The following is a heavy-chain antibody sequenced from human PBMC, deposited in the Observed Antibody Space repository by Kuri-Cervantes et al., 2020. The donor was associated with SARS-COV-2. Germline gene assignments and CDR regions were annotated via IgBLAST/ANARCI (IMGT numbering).Heavy chain of an antibody. CDR2: IYYSGST. Sequence: SETLSLTCTVSGGSISSYYWSWIRQPPGKGLEWIGYIYYSGSTNYNPSLKSRVTISVDKSKNQFSLKLGSVTAADTAVYYCARAMGTMIVVDHGYFDYWGQGTLVTVSS. CDR3: ARAMGTMIVVDHGYFDY. V-gene: IGHV4-59*12. D-gene: IGHD3-22*01. CDR1: GGSISSYY. J-gene: IGHJ4*02.